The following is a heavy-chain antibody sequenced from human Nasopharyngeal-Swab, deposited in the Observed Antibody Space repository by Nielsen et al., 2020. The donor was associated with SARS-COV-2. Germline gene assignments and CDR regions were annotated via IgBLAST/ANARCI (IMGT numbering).Heavy chain of an antibody. D-gene: IGHD6-13*01. Sequence: WIRQPPGKGLEGIGSIYYSGSTYYNPSLKSRVTISVDTSKNQFSLKLSSVTAADTAVYYCARDLDSSSWFNWFDPWGQGTLVTVSS. CDR2: IYYSGST. CDR3: ARDLDSSSWFNWFDP. J-gene: IGHJ5*02. V-gene: IGHV4-39*07.